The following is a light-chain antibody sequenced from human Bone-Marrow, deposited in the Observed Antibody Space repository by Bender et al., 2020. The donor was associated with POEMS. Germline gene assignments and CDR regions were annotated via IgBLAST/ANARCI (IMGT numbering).Light chain of an antibody. CDR2: DVS. J-gene: IGLJ2*01. Sequence: QSALTQPRSVSGSPGQSVTISCTGTSSDVGAYDYVSWYQQEPGKAPKLIIFDVSKRPSGVPDRFSASKSGSTASLTVSGLQAEDEADYYCSSYVGRSNLVFGGGTKLTVL. CDR1: SSDVGAYDY. CDR3: SSYVGRSNLV. V-gene: IGLV2-11*01.